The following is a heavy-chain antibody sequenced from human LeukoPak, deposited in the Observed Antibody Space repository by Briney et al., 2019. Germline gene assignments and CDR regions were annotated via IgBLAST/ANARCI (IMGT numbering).Heavy chain of an antibody. CDR2: IYYSGST. V-gene: IGHV4-59*01. Sequence: SETLSLTCTVSGGSISSYYWSWIRQPPGKGLEWIGYIYYSGSTNYNPSLKSRVTISVDTSKNQFSLKLSSVTAADTAVYYCARTPWFGGQYTENWGQGTLVTVSS. CDR3: ARTPWFGGQYTEN. CDR1: GGSISSYY. D-gene: IGHD3-10*01. J-gene: IGHJ4*02.